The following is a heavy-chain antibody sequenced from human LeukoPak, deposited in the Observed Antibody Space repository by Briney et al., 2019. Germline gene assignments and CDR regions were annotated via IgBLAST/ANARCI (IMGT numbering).Heavy chain of an antibody. CDR1: GFTFSSYA. CDR2: IRYDGSNK. Sequence: GGSLRLSCAASGFTFSSYAMSWVRQAPGKGLEWVAFIRYDGSNKYYADSVKGRFTISRDNSKNTLYLQMNSLRAEDTAVYYCAKDSRGYSGYGGYFDYWGQGTLVTVSS. J-gene: IGHJ4*02. V-gene: IGHV3-30*02. CDR3: AKDSRGYSGYGGYFDY. D-gene: IGHD5-12*01.